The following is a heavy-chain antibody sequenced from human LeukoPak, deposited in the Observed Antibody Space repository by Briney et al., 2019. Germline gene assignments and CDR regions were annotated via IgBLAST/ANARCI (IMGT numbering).Heavy chain of an antibody. D-gene: IGHD4-17*01. CDR1: GGSISSSSYY. CDR2: IYYSGST. Sequence: PSETLSLTCTVSGGSISSSSYYWVWIRPPPGKGLEWIGSIYYSGSTYYNLSLESRVTISVDTSKNVFYLRLTSMTAADTAIYYCAGGTLTTHFDYWGQGTLVTVSS. CDR3: AGGTLTTHFDY. V-gene: IGHV4-39*07. J-gene: IGHJ4*02.